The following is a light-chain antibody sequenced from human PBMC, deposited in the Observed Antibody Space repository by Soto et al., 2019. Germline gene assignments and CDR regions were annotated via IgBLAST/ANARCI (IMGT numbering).Light chain of an antibody. J-gene: IGLJ2*01. CDR3: CSYAGSSTLV. CDR2: EVS. Sequence: QSALTQPASVSGSPGQSINISCTGASSDVGNSNVVSWYQQHPDKAPKLVIYEVSNRPSGVSDRFSGSKSGNTASLTIADLQAEDEADYYCCSYAGSSTLVFGGGTKLTVL. CDR1: SSDVGNSNV. V-gene: IGLV2-23*02.